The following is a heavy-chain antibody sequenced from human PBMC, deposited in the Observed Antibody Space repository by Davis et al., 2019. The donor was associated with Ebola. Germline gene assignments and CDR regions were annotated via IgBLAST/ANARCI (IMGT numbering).Heavy chain of an antibody. Sequence: MPSETLSLTCAVYSFSFSVFYWSWIRQPPGKGLEWIGEINHSGSTNYNPSLKTRVTISVDTSKNQFSLKLSSVTAEDTAVYYCARGHYYGSGSSPFQHWGQGTRGTGSS. D-gene: IGHD3-10*01. J-gene: IGHJ1*01. CDR3: ARGHYYGSGSSPFQH. CDR2: INHSGST. CDR1: SFSFSVFY. V-gene: IGHV4-34*01.